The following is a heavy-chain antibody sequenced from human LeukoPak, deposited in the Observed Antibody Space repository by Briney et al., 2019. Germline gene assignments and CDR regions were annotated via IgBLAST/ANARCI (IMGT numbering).Heavy chain of an antibody. CDR1: GGSLNSDDYY. D-gene: IGHD1-26*01. CDR3: ARHSERRYDY. CDR2: IYYSGST. V-gene: IGHV4-30-4*01. Sequence: MSSETLSLTCTVSGGSLNSDDYYWSWIRQSPGKGLEWIGYIYYSGSTYYNPSLKSRVAMSLDTSKNHFSLMVRSVTAADTAVYYCARHSERRYDYWGQGTLVTVSS. J-gene: IGHJ4*02.